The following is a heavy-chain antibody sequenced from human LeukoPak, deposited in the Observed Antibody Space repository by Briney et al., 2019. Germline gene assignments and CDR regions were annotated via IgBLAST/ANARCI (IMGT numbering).Heavy chain of an antibody. CDR2: IKTDGSST. V-gene: IGHV3-74*01. J-gene: IGHJ3*02. Sequence: PGGSLRLSCAASGFTFSSYWIHWVRQGPGKGLVWVSRIKTDGSSTNYADSVKGRFTISRDNAKDTLYLQMNSLRVEDTAVYYCARASPASYGDIDIWGQGTMVTVSS. D-gene: IGHD4-17*01. CDR3: ARASPASYGDIDI. CDR1: GFTFSSYW.